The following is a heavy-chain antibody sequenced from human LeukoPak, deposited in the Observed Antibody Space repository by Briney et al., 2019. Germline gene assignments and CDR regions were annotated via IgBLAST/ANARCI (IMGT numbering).Heavy chain of an antibody. CDR1: GYTFTSYY. D-gene: IGHD6-13*01. V-gene: IGHV1-46*01. CDR3: ARDSGIAAPIDY. Sequence: ASVKVSCKASGYTFTSYYMHWVRQAPGQGLERMGIINPSGGSTSYAQKFQGRVTMTRDTSTSTVYMELSSLRSEDTAVYYCARDSGIAAPIDYWGQGTLVTVSS. CDR2: INPSGGST. J-gene: IGHJ4*02.